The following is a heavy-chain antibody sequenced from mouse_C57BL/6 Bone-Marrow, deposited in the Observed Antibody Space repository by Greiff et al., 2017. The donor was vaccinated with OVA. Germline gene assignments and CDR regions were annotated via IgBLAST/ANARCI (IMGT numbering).Heavy chain of an antibody. Sequence: VKLMESGAELARPGASVQLSCKASGYTFTSYGISWVKQRTGQGLEWIGEIYPRSGNTYYNEKFKGKATLTADKSSSTAYMELRSLTSEDSAVYFCARLGGRGWYFDVWGTGTTVTVSS. CDR2: IYPRSGNT. J-gene: IGHJ1*03. D-gene: IGHD1-1*02. V-gene: IGHV1-81*01. CDR1: GYTFTSYG. CDR3: ARLGGRGWYFDV.